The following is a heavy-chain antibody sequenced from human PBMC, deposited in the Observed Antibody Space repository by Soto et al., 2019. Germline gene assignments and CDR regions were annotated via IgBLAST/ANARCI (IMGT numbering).Heavy chain of an antibody. V-gene: IGHV3-23*01. D-gene: IGHD2-2*02. Sequence: VQLLESGGGLVQPGGSLRLSCAASGFTFSSYAMSWVRQAPGKGLEWVSAISGSGGSTYYADSVKGRFTISRDNSKNTLYLQMNSLRAEDTAVYYCAKDIVVVPAAILSGYYYYGMDVWGQGTTVTVSS. J-gene: IGHJ6*02. CDR2: ISGSGGST. CDR1: GFTFSSYA. CDR3: AKDIVVVPAAILSGYYYYGMDV.